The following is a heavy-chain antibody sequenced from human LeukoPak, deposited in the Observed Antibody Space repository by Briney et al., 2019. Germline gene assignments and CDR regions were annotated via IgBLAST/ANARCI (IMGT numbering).Heavy chain of an antibody. Sequence: PGRSLRLSCAASGFTFSSYAMHWVRQAPGKGLEWVAVISYDGSNKYYADSVKGRFTISRDNSKNTLYLQMNSLRAEDTAVYYCARDLDSSGWYSGFDHWGQGTLVTVSS. V-gene: IGHV3-30-3*01. CDR3: ARDLDSSGWYSGFDH. CDR2: ISYDGSNK. D-gene: IGHD6-19*01. J-gene: IGHJ4*02. CDR1: GFTFSSYA.